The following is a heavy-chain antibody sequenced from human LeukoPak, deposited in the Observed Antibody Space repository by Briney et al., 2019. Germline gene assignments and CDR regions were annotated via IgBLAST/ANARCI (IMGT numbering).Heavy chain of an antibody. J-gene: IGHJ4*02. D-gene: IGHD6-13*01. CDR3: AKDRLVAAAGTRNFDY. CDR1: GFTFSSYA. CDR2: ISGSGGST. Sequence: GGSLRLSCAASGFTFSSYAMSWVRQAPGKGLEWVSAISGSGGSTYYADSVKGRFTISRDNSKNTLYLQMNSLRAEATAVYYCAKDRLVAAAGTRNFDYWGQGTLVTVSS. V-gene: IGHV3-23*01.